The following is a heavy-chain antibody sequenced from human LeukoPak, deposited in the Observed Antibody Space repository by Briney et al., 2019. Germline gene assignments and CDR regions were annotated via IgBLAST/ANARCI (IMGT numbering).Heavy chain of an antibody. V-gene: IGHV3-30-3*01. CDR1: GFTFSSYA. CDR2: ISYDGSNK. CDR3: AREGIQLWFGGVGDWFDP. J-gene: IGHJ5*02. Sequence: QAGRSLRLSCAASGFTFSSYAMHWVRQAPGKGLEWVAIISYDGSNKYYADSVKGRFTISRDNSKNTLYLQMNSLRAEDTAVYYCAREGIQLWFGGVGDWFDPWGQGTLVTVSS. D-gene: IGHD5-18*01.